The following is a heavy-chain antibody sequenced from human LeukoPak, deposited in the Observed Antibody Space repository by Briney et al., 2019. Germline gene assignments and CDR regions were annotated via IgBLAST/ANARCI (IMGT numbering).Heavy chain of an antibody. J-gene: IGHJ3*02. Sequence: GESLKISWKGSGYSFTSYWIGWVRQMPGKGLEWMGIIYPGDSDTRYSPSFQGQVTISADKSISAAYLQWSSLKASDTAMYYCARAPDLDIVVVYDAFDIWGQGTMVTVSS. D-gene: IGHD2-2*01. CDR2: IYPGDSDT. CDR3: ARAPDLDIVVVYDAFDI. V-gene: IGHV5-51*01. CDR1: GYSFTSYW.